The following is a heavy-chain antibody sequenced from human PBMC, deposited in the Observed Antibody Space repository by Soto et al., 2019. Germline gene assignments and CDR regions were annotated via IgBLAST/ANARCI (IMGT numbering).Heavy chain of an antibody. CDR1: GYTFTSYY. CDR3: ARSPTSIAARYYFDY. D-gene: IGHD6-13*01. J-gene: IGHJ4*02. CDR2: INPSGGST. V-gene: IGHV1-46*01. Sequence: QVQLVQSGAEVKKPGASVKVSCKASGYTFTSYYMHWVRQAPGQGLEWMGRINPSGGSTSYAQKFQGRVTMTRDTSTSTFYMELSSLRSEDTAVYYCARSPTSIAARYYFDYWGQGTLVTVSS.